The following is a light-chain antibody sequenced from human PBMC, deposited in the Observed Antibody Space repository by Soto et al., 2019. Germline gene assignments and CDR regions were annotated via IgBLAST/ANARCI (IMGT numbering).Light chain of an antibody. CDR3: ATWDDTLNGL. CDR1: SSNIGGNA. Sequence: QTVVTQPPSASGTPGQKVTISCSGGSSNIGGNAGNWYQVLPGMAPKLLIYSNDQQPSGIPHRFYSSKSGTSASLAISELQSEDEADYYCATWDDTLNGLFGGGTKVTVL. V-gene: IGLV1-44*01. CDR2: SND. J-gene: IGLJ2*01.